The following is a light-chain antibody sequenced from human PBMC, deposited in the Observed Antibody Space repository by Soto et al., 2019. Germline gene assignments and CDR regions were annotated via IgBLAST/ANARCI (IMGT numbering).Light chain of an antibody. J-gene: IGKJ2*01. Sequence: DIQMTQSPSPLSASVGDRVTITCRASQGISNYLAWYQQKPGKVPKLLIYAAATLQSGVASRFSGSGSGTDFTLTISSLQPEDVAAYYHQKYDSAPPYTFGQGTKLEIK. CDR1: QGISNY. CDR2: AAA. V-gene: IGKV1-27*01. CDR3: QKYDSAPPYT.